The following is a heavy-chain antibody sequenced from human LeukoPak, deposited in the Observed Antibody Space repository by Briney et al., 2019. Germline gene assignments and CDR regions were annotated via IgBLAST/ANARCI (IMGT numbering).Heavy chain of an antibody. D-gene: IGHD3-10*01. CDR2: ISYDGSNK. Sequence: GGSLRLSCAASGFTFSSYAMHWVRQAPGKGLERVAVISYDGSNKYYADSVKGRFTISRDNSKNTLYLQMNSLRAEDTAVYYCARDSGSGSYYYYYGMDVWGQGTTVTVSS. J-gene: IGHJ6*02. CDR1: GFTFSSYA. CDR3: ARDSGSGSYYYYYGMDV. V-gene: IGHV3-30-3*01.